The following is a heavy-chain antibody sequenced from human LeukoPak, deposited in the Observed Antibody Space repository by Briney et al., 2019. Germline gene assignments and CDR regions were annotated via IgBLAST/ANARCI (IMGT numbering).Heavy chain of an antibody. CDR2: VSAYADDT. D-gene: IGHD6-13*01. V-gene: IGHV1-18*01. J-gene: IGHJ6*03. CDR3: ARADFIAAAHRVLGYYMDV. Sequence: SVKVSCKASGYTFISYGISWVRRAPGQGLEWMGWVSAYADDTNYVQKFQGRVTMTTDTSTSTAYMELRSLRFDDTAVYYCARADFIAAAHRVLGYYMDVWGKGTTVTVSS. CDR1: GYTFISYG.